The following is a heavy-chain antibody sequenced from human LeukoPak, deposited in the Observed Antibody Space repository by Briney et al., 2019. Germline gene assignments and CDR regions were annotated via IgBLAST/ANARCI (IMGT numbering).Heavy chain of an antibody. J-gene: IGHJ4*02. CDR3: ARDSLWVDTAMVTFDY. D-gene: IGHD5-18*01. Sequence: GRSLRLSCAASGFTFSSYGMHWVRQAPGKGLEWVAVISYDGSNKYYADSVKGRFTISRDNSKNTLYLQMNSLRAEDTAVYYCARDSLWVDTAMVTFDYWGQGTLVTVSS. CDR2: ISYDGSNK. CDR1: GFTFSSYG. V-gene: IGHV3-30*03.